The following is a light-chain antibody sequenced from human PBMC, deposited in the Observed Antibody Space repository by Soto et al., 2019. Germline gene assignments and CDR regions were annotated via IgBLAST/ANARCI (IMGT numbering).Light chain of an antibody. CDR1: QGINNW. CDR2: AAS. V-gene: IGKV1-12*01. CDR3: QQANNFPLT. Sequence: DIQMTQSPSSVSASVGDTVSITCRASQGINNWLAWYQQKPGKAPQLLIYAASSLQSGVPSRFSGSGFGTDFTLTINSLHPEDFATYFCQQANNFPLTFGGGTKREIK. J-gene: IGKJ4*01.